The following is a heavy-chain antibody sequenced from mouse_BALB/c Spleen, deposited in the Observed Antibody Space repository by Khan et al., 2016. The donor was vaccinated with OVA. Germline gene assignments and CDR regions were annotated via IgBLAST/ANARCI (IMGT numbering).Heavy chain of an antibody. CDR2: ISYSGNT. J-gene: IGHJ3*01. CDR3: ARKDYYDSDPFPS. D-gene: IGHD2-4*01. CDR1: GYSITSEYT. Sequence: EVQLQESGPGLVKPSQSLSLTCTVTGYSITSEYTWNWIRQFPGNKLEWMGFISYSGNTRYNPSLKSRISITRDPSKNQFFLQLNSVTSEDTATYHCARKDYYDSDPFPSWAQGTLLPVSA. V-gene: IGHV3-2*02.